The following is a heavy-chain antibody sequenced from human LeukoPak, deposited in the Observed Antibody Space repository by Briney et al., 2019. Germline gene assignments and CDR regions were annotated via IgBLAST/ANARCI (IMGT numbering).Heavy chain of an antibody. Sequence: PSETLSLTCSVSGGSFRSSSYYWGWIRQPPGKGLEWIGNIYYRGNTYYSPSLKSRVTISVDASKNQFSLKLSSVTAADTAVYSCARRGANSGSYSHFDLWGRGTLVTVSA. CDR1: GGSFRSSSYY. CDR3: ARRGANSGSYSHFDL. CDR2: IYYRGNT. J-gene: IGHJ2*01. V-gene: IGHV4-39*07. D-gene: IGHD1-26*01.